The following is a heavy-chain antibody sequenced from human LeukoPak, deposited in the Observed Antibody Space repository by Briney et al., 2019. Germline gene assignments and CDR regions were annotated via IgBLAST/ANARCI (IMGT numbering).Heavy chain of an antibody. CDR2: IKQDGSEK. D-gene: IGHD5-12*01. V-gene: IGHV3-7*01. Sequence: GGSLRLSCAASGFTFSSYWMSWVRQAPGKGPEWVANIKQDGSEKYYVDSVKGRFTISRDNAKNSLYPQMNSLRAEDTAVYYRARARGYDTPFDYWGQGTLVTVSS. J-gene: IGHJ4*02. CDR3: ARARGYDTPFDY. CDR1: GFTFSSYW.